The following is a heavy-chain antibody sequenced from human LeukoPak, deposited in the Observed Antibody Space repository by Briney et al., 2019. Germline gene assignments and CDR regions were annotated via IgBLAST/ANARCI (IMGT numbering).Heavy chain of an antibody. Sequence: SGPTLVNPTQTLTLTCTFSGFSPSTSGVGVGWIRQPPGKALEWLALIYWDDDKRYSPSLKSRLTVTKDTSKNQVVLTMTNMDPVDTATYYCAHRRGGSYHLSFDYWGQGTLVTVSS. CDR3: AHRRGGSYHLSFDY. V-gene: IGHV2-5*02. CDR1: GFSPSTSGVG. D-gene: IGHD1-26*01. J-gene: IGHJ4*02. CDR2: IYWDDDK.